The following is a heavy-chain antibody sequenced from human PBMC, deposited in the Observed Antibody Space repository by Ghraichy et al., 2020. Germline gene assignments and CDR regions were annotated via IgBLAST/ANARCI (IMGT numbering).Heavy chain of an antibody. Sequence: LSLTCAASGFSFSSYAMSWVRQAPGKGLEWVSAISGGGGTTYYADSVKGRFTISRDNSKNTLYLQMSSLRAEDTAVYYCAKGRYNSGWNYVDYWGQGTLVSVSS. CDR1: GFSFSSYA. D-gene: IGHD6-19*01. J-gene: IGHJ4*02. CDR2: ISGGGGTT. V-gene: IGHV3-23*01. CDR3: AKGRYNSGWNYVDY.